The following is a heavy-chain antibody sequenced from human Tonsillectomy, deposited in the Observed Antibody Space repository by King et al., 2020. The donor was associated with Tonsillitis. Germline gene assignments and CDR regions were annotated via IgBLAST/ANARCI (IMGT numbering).Heavy chain of an antibody. CDR3: AALATAEDYYYAMDV. D-gene: IGHD6-13*01. J-gene: IGHJ6*02. CDR1: GYTFTGDY. Sequence: QLVQSEAEVKKTGASVKVSCKASGYTFTGDYMHWLRQAPGQRIEWIGWINPNSGGTNFAQTFQGRVTMTRDTSINTAHMDLSRLRSGDTAVYYCAALATAEDYYYAMDVWGQGTTVTVSS. CDR2: INPNSGGT. V-gene: IGHV1-2*02.